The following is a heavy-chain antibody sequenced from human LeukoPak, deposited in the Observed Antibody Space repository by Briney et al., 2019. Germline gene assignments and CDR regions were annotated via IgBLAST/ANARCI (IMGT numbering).Heavy chain of an antibody. V-gene: IGHV3-21*01. J-gene: IGHJ4*02. Sequence: GGSLRLSCAASGFTFSSYSMNWVRQAPGKGLEWVSSISSSSSYIYYADSVKGRFTISRDNSKSTLYLQMNSLRAEDTAVYYCARNLVGKTDFDYWGQGTLVTVSS. D-gene: IGHD6-19*01. CDR2: ISSSSSYI. CDR1: GFTFSSYS. CDR3: ARNLVGKTDFDY.